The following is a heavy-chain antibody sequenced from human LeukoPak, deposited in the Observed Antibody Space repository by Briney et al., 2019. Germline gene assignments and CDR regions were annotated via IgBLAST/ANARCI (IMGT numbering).Heavy chain of an antibody. D-gene: IGHD3-22*01. CDR2: ISGSGGST. V-gene: IGHV3-23*01. CDR1: GLTFSSYA. Sequence: GGSLRLSCAASGLTFSSYAMSWVRQAPGKGLEWVSAISGSGGSTYYADSVKGRFTISRDNSKNTLYLQMNSLRAEDTAVYYCAKDNYDSSGYTYYYYGMDVWGQGTRSPSP. J-gene: IGHJ6*02. CDR3: AKDNYDSSGYTYYYYGMDV.